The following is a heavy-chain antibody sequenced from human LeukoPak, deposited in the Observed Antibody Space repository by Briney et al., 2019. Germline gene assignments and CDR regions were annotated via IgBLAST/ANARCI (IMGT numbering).Heavy chain of an antibody. V-gene: IGHV3-7*01. J-gene: IGHJ4*02. CDR3: AKFTRSSSDCL. CDR1: GFTFSSFW. D-gene: IGHD2-21*01. Sequence: PGGSLRLSCAASGFTFSSFWMSWVRQAPGKGLEWVANISQDGGDKNYVDSVKGRFTISRDNAKNSLYLQMNSLRAEDTAVYYCAKFTRSSSDCLWGQGILVTVSS. CDR2: ISQDGGDK.